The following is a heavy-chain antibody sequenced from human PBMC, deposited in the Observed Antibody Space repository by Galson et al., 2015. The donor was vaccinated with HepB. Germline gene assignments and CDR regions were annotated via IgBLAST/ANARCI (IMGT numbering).Heavy chain of an antibody. J-gene: IGHJ4*02. CDR2: ISYDGSNK. CDR1: GFTFSSYA. V-gene: IGHV3-30-3*01. CDR3: ARGRERWELLGRGYYFDY. D-gene: IGHD1-26*01. Sequence: SLRLSCAASGFTFSSYAMHWVRQAPGKGLEWVAVISYDGSNKYYADSVKGRFTISRDNSKNTLYLQMNSLRAEDTAVYYCARGRERWELLGRGYYFDYWGQGTLVTVSS.